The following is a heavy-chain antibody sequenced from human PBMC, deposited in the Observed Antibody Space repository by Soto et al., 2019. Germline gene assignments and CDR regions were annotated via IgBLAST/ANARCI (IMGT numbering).Heavy chain of an antibody. V-gene: IGHV3-48*02. CDR2: ITSDTKTI. Sequence: EVQLVESGGNLVQPGGSLRLSCAASGFRFSIYSMNWVRQAPGKGLEWSAYITSDTKTIKYADSVRGRFTISRDNGKNSVYIQMNSLRDEDTDVYYCARSVEGHFDYWGQGTVVTVSA. CDR3: ARSVEGHFDY. CDR1: GFRFSIYS. D-gene: IGHD6-19*01. J-gene: IGHJ4*02.